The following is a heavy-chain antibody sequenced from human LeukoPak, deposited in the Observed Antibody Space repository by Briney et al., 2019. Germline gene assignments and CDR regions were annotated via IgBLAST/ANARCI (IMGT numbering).Heavy chain of an antibody. CDR1: GFTFSSYG. J-gene: IGHJ6*03. Sequence: TGGSLRLSCAASGFTFSSYGMHWVRQAPGKGPEWVAFIRYDGSNKYYADSVKGRFTISRDNSKNTLYLQMNSLRAEDTAVYYCAKASRPTDYCSGGSCYSLGYYYYMDVWGKGTTVTVSS. CDR2: IRYDGSNK. D-gene: IGHD2-15*01. V-gene: IGHV3-30*02. CDR3: AKASRPTDYCSGGSCYSLGYYYYMDV.